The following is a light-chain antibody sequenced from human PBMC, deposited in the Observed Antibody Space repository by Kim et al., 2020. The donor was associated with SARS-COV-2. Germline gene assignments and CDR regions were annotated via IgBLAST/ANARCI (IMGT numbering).Light chain of an antibody. CDR1: QSMSNN. Sequence: VGEGVNIARRESQSMSNNLNWKQQKPGKAAKHLRYAASSLKSGLPARYSGSGSETEFTITISRLQPEDCATYYCQQCNSTPSTFDPGTKVDIK. CDR3: QQCNSTPST. V-gene: IGKV1-39*01. CDR2: AAS. J-gene: IGKJ1*01.